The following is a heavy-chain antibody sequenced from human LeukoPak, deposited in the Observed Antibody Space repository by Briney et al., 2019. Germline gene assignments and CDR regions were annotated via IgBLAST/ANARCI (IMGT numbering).Heavy chain of an antibody. CDR1: GFTFSSYS. J-gene: IGHJ6*02. V-gene: IGHV3-21*01. CDR2: ISSSSSYI. CDR3: ASVNVPTGGSDPYYYYGMDV. D-gene: IGHD2-15*01. Sequence: GGSLRLSCAASGFTFSSYSMNWVRQAPGKGLEWVSSISSSSSYIYYADSLKGRFTISRDNAKNSLYLQLNSLRAEDTAVYYCASVNVPTGGSDPYYYYGMDVWGQGTTVTVSS.